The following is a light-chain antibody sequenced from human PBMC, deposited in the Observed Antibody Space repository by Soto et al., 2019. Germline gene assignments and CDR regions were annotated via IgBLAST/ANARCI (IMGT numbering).Light chain of an antibody. CDR1: SSDVGGYNL. J-gene: IGLJ1*01. V-gene: IGLV2-23*02. CDR2: EVS. CDR3: CSYAGSSTFYV. Sequence: QSALTQPASVSGSPGQSITLSCPGTSSDVGGYNLVSWYQQHTGKAPKLMIYEVSKRPSGVSNRFSGSKSGNTASLTISGLQAEDEADYYCCSYAGSSTFYVFGTGTKLTVL.